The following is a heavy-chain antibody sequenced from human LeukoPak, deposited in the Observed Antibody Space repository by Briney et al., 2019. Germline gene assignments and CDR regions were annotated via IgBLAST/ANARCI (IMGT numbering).Heavy chain of an antibody. J-gene: IGHJ3*02. CDR2: IYSGGST. V-gene: IGHV3-53*01. CDR3: AREGKTDSSGRFYAFDI. Sequence: GGSLRLSCAASGFTVSSNYMSSVRQAPGKGLEWVSVIYSGGSTYYADSVKGRFTISRDNSKNTLYLQMNSLRAEDTAVYYGAREGKTDSSGRFYAFDIWGQGTMVTVSS. CDR1: GFTVSSNY. D-gene: IGHD3-22*01.